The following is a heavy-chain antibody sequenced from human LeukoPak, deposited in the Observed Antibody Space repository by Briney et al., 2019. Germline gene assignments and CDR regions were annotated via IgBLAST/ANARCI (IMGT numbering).Heavy chain of an antibody. CDR3: ARDTLEIAAAGTSFDY. Sequence: GGSLRLSCAASGFTVSSNYMSWVCQAPGKGLEWVSVIYSGGSTYYADSVKGRFTISRDNSKNTLYLQMNSLRAEDTAVYYCARDTLEIAAAGTSFDYWGQGTLVTVSS. CDR2: IYSGGST. V-gene: IGHV3-66*01. J-gene: IGHJ4*02. CDR1: GFTVSSNY. D-gene: IGHD6-13*01.